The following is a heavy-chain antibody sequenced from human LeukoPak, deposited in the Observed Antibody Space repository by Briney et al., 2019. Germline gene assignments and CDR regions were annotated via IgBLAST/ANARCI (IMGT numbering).Heavy chain of an antibody. CDR2: ISYDGSNK. D-gene: IGHD6-13*01. CDR1: GFTFSSYG. J-gene: IGHJ4*02. Sequence: GRSLRLSCAASGFTFSSYGMHWVRQAPGKGLEWVAVISYDGSNKYYADSVKGRFTISRDNSKNTLYLQMNSLRAEDTAVYYCARDRVAAASDYWGQGTLVTVSS. CDR3: ARDRVAAASDY. V-gene: IGHV3-30*03.